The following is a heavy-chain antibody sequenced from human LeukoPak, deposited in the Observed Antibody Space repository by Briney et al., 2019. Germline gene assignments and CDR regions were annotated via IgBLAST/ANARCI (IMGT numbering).Heavy chain of an antibody. D-gene: IGHD3-16*01. V-gene: IGHV3-53*01. J-gene: IGHJ6*02. Sequence: GGSLRLSCAASGFSVSVNYMSWVRQAPGKGLEWVSVIYSGGSTDYADSVKGRFTISRDNSKNTLYLQMSSLRAEDTALYYCATVLPWHYYCGMDVWGQGTTVTVSS. CDR2: IYSGGST. CDR3: ATVLPWHYYCGMDV. CDR1: GFSVSVNY.